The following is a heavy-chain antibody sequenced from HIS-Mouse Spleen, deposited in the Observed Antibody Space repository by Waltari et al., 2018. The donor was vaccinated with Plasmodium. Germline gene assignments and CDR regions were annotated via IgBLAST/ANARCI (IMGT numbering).Heavy chain of an antibody. CDR3: ARVKYYDFWSGYPDY. V-gene: IGHV3-64*01. D-gene: IGHD3-3*01. Sequence: EVQLVESGGGLVQPGGSLRLSCAASGFTFSRYAMHWVRQAPGKGLEYVSAISSNGGSTYYANSVKGRFTISRDNSKNTLYLQMGSLRAEDMAVYYCARVKYYDFWSGYPDYWGQGTLVTVSS. CDR2: ISSNGGST. CDR1: GFTFSRYA. J-gene: IGHJ4*02.